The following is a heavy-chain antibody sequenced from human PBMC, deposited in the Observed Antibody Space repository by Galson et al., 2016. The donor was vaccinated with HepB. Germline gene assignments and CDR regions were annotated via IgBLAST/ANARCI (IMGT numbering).Heavy chain of an antibody. Sequence: SLRLSCAASGFNFTDAWMNWVRQAPGKGLEWVGRAKSKSAGGTTDYAAPVKGRFIISRDDSKNTVYLQMNSLKTEDTAIYYCTTLGGANNWGQGTLVTVSS. CDR3: TTLGGANN. J-gene: IGHJ1*01. CDR2: AKSKSAGGTT. V-gene: IGHV3-15*05. CDR1: GFNFTDAW. D-gene: IGHD2-21*01.